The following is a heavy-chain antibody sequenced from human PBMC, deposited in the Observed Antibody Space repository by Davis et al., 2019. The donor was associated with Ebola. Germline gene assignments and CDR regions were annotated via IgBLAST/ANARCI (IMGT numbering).Heavy chain of an antibody. CDR3: ARYPGMAAAGTGYYYGMDV. D-gene: IGHD6-13*01. V-gene: IGHV4-34*01. CDR2: IYYSGST. Sequence: MPSETLSLTCAVYAGSFSGYYLSWIRQHPGKGLEWIGYIYYSGSTYYNPSLKSRVTISVDTSKNQVSLKLSSVTAADTAVYYCARYPGMAAAGTGYYYGMDVWGKGTTVTVSS. CDR1: AGSFSGYY. J-gene: IGHJ6*04.